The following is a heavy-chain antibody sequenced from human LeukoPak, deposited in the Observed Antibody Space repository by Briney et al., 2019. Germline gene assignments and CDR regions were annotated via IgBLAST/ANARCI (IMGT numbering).Heavy chain of an antibody. CDR2: IWYDGSNK. V-gene: IGHV3-33*01. J-gene: IGHJ4*02. CDR1: GFTFSSYG. CDR3: AREAAMVGVRESYFDY. Sequence: GGSLRLSCAASGFTFSSYGMHWVRQAPGKGLEWVAVIWYDGSNKYYADSVKGRFTISRDNSKNTLYLQMNSLRAEDTAVYYCAREAAMVGVRESYFDYWGQGTLVTVSS. D-gene: IGHD5-18*01.